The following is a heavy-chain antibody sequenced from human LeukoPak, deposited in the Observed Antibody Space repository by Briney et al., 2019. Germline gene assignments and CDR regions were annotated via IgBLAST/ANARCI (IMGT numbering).Heavy chain of an antibody. Sequence: PSETLSLTCFVSGDSITGYSWSWIRQTPGKGLEWIGYIYYNGDTHYNPSLNSRLSMSVDTPKKQFSLNLRSVTAADTAVYYCVRGPYGSSISNWFDPWGQGLLVTVSS. CDR2: IYYNGDT. CDR1: GDSITGYS. CDR3: VRGPYGSSISNWFDP. J-gene: IGHJ5*02. V-gene: IGHV4-59*01. D-gene: IGHD3-10*01.